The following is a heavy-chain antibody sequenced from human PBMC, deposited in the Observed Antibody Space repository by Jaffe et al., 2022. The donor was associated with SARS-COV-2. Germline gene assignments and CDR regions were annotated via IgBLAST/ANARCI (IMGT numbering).Heavy chain of an antibody. D-gene: IGHD5-12*01. CDR2: IKSKTDGGTT. J-gene: IGHJ4*02. V-gene: IGHV3-15*01. CDR3: TTVGLMDIVTTAVDF. CDR1: GFTFSNAW. Sequence: EVQLVESGGGLVKPGGSLRLSCAASGFTFSNAWMSWVRQAPGKGLEWVGRIKSKTDGGTTDYAAPVKGRFTISRDDSKNTLYLQMNSLKTEDTAVYYCTTVGLMDIVTTAVDFWGQGTLVTVSS.